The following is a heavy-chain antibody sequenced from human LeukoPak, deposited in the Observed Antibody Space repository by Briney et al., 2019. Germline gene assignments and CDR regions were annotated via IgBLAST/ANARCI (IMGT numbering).Heavy chain of an antibody. CDR2: MYHSGST. V-gene: IGHV4-38-2*02. Sequence: SETLSLTCAVSGYSISSGCYWGWSRQPPGKGLEWIGSMYHSGSTYYNPSLKRRVAISVDTSKNQFSLNLSSVTAADTALYYCAREGDYDSGSYYPDYWGQGTLVTVSS. J-gene: IGHJ4*02. D-gene: IGHD3-10*01. CDR3: AREGDYDSGSYYPDY. CDR1: GYSISSGCY.